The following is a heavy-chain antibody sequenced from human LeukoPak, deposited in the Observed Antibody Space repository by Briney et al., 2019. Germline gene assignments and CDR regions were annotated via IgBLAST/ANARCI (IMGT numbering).Heavy chain of an antibody. Sequence: PSETLSLTCTVSGGSISSYYWSWIRQPPGKGLEWIGYIYYSGSANYNPSLKSRVTISVDTSKNQFSLKLSSVTAADTAVYYCARRRDYDYVWGSYPKYYFDYWGQGTLVTVSS. V-gene: IGHV4-59*12. CDR3: ARRRDYDYVWGSYPKYYFDY. J-gene: IGHJ4*02. CDR2: IYYSGSA. CDR1: GGSISSYY. D-gene: IGHD3-16*01.